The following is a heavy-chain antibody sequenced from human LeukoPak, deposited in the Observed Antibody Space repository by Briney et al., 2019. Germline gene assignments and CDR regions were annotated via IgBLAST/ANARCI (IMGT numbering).Heavy chain of an antibody. J-gene: IGHJ4*02. V-gene: IGHV3-23*01. D-gene: IGHD3-22*01. CDR3: AKDSYDSSGSRYDY. CDR1: GFTFSSSA. CDR2: IDGGGGRT. Sequence: GGSLRLSCAASGFTFSSSAMSWVRQAPGVGLEWVSAIDGGGGRTWYADSVKGRFTISRDNSKNMLYMQMSSLRAEDTAVYYCAKDSYDSSGSRYDYWGQGTLVTVS.